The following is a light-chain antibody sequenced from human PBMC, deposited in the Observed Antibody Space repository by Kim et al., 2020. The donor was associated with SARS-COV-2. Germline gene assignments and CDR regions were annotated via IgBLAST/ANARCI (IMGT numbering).Light chain of an antibody. Sequence: EIVMTQSQGTLSVSPGERVTLSCRASQSVDTNLAWYQQKPGQPPRLLIYGASTRATDIPARFSGSGSGTEFTLIISSLQSEDFAVYYCQQYSHWPPYTFGQGTKLEI. J-gene: IGKJ2*01. V-gene: IGKV3-15*01. CDR1: QSVDTN. CDR2: GAS. CDR3: QQYSHWPPYT.